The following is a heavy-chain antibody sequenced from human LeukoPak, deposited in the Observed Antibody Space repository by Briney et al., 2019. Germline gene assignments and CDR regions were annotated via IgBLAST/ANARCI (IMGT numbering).Heavy chain of an antibody. J-gene: IGHJ6*02. CDR1: GFTFSSYA. CDR2: ISGSGGST. CDR3: ANLPPYCSSTSCRHPAGAVAGRYGMDV. V-gene: IGHV3-23*01. Sequence: GGSLRLSCAASGFTFSSYAMSWVRQAPGKGLEWVSAISGSGGSTYYADSMKGRFTISRDNSKNTLYLQMNSLRAEDTAVYYCANLPPYCSSTSCRHPAGAVAGRYGMDVWGQGTTVTVSS. D-gene: IGHD2-2*01.